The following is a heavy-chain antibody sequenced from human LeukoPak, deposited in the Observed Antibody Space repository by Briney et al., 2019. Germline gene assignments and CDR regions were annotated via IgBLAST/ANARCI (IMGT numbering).Heavy chain of an antibody. J-gene: IGHJ5*02. Sequence: QPGGSLRLSCAASGFSFSSYAMSWVRQAPGKGLEWVSAISGSGGSTYYADSAKGRFTISRDNSKNTLYLQMNSLRAEDTAVYYCAKGRSGGSQNWFDPWGQGTLVTVSS. V-gene: IGHV3-23*01. CDR2: ISGSGGST. D-gene: IGHD2-15*01. CDR3: AKGRSGGSQNWFDP. CDR1: GFSFSSYA.